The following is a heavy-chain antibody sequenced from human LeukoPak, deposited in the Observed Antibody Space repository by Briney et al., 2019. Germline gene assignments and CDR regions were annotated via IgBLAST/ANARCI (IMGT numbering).Heavy chain of an antibody. V-gene: IGHV4-59*08. J-gene: IGHJ4*02. D-gene: IGHD6-13*01. CDR1: GGSISSYY. CDR3: ARLSSGSSWYREFDY. Sequence: PSETLSLTCTVSGGSISSYYWSWIRQPPGKGLEWIGYIYYSGSTNYNPSLKSRVTISVDTSKNQFSLKLSSVTAADTAVYYCARLSSGSSWYREFDYWGQGTLVTVSS. CDR2: IYYSGST.